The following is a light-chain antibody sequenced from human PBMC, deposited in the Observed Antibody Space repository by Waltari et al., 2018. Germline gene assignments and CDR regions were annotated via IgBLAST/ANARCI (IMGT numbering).Light chain of an antibody. CDR3: QQSDSLPLT. V-gene: IGKV1-39*01. J-gene: IGKJ4*01. CDR1: QTINKY. CDR2: VVS. Sequence: DIQMTQSPSSLSASGGDRVTITCRASQTINKYLNWYHQKPGKAPKVLISVVSYLHTGVPSRFSGSGSGTDFTLTISSLQPEDFATYYCQQSDSLPLTFAGGTKVEIK.